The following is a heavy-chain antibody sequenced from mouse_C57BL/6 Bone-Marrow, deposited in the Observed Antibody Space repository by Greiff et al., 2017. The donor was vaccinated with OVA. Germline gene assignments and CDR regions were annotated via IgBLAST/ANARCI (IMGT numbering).Heavy chain of an antibody. CDR2: ISYDGSN. D-gene: IGHD1-1*01. CDR3: ASRNYYGSSYYAMDY. CDR1: GYSITSGYY. V-gene: IGHV3-6*01. Sequence: EVQLVESGPGLVKPSQSLSLTCSVTGYSITSGYYWNWIRQFPGNKLEWMGYISYDGSNNYNPSLKNRISITRDTSKNQFFLKLNSVTTEDTATYYCASRNYYGSSYYAMDYWGQGTSVTVSS. J-gene: IGHJ4*01.